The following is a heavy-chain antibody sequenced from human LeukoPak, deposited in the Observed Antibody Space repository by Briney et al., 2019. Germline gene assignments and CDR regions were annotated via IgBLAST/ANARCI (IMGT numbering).Heavy chain of an antibody. CDR2: IIPIFGTA. Sequence: ASVKVSCKASGGTFSSYAISWVRQAPGQGLDWMGGIIPIFGTANYAQKFQGRVTITTDESTSTAYMELSSLRSEDTAVYYCARAYSSSWYRIDAFDIWGQGTMVTVSS. D-gene: IGHD6-13*01. CDR1: GGTFSSYA. CDR3: ARAYSSSWYRIDAFDI. V-gene: IGHV1-69*05. J-gene: IGHJ3*02.